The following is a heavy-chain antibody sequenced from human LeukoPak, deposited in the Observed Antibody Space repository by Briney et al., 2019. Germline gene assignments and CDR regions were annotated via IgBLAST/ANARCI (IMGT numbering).Heavy chain of an antibody. V-gene: IGHV3-23*01. J-gene: IGHJ6*01. CDR3: AKMEGHPLPKYYMDV. CDR1: GFTFGGFA. D-gene: IGHD2/OR15-2a*01. Sequence: GGSLRLSCAASGFTFGGFAMSWVRRTPGKGLVWVSGISGSGDNTLYAASVKGRFTVSRDNSKNTLYLEMNGLRAEDTAIYYCAKMEGHPLPKYYMDVWGQGTTVTVSS. CDR2: ISGSGDNT.